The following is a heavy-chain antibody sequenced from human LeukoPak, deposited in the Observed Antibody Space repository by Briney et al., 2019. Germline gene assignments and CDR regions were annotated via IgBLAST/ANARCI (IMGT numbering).Heavy chain of an antibody. J-gene: IGHJ4*02. CDR2: IYNSGTT. Sequence: NPSGTLSLTCAVSGGSISSSNWWSWVRQPPGKGLEWIGYIYNSGTTYYNPSLKSRVTISVDTSKHQFSLKLSSVTAADTAVYYCARAGSFWSGYPTRNDYWGQGTLVTVSS. CDR3: ARAGSFWSGYPTRNDY. D-gene: IGHD3-3*01. CDR1: GGSISSSNW. V-gene: IGHV4-4*02.